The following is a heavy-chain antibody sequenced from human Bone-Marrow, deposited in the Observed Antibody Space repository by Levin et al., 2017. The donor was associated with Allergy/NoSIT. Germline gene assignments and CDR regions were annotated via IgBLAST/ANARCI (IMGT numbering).Heavy chain of an antibody. CDR3: AREGHSSGWGPMFDY. CDR1: GDSIRSYY. Sequence: SQTLSLTCTVSGDSIRSYYCSWIRQPPGKGLEWLGYIDDSGTTKYNPSLESRVTMSVDSSKKHFSLKLTSVTAADTALYYCAREGHSSGWGPMFDYWGLGTLVTVS. V-gene: IGHV4-59*12. D-gene: IGHD6-19*01. CDR2: IDDSGTT. J-gene: IGHJ4*02.